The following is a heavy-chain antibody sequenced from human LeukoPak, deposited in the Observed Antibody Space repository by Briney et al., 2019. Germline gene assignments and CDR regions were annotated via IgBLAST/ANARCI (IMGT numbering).Heavy chain of an antibody. CDR1: GFTFSSYA. J-gene: IGHJ4*02. CDR2: ISYDGSNK. V-gene: IGHV3-30-3*01. Sequence: PGGSLRLSCAASGFTFSSYAMHWVRQAPGKGLEWVAVISYDGSNKYYADSVKGRFTISRDNAKNSLYLQMNSLRAEDTAVYYCARGGYCSSTSCFPDYWGQGTLVTVSS. CDR3: ARGGYCSSTSCFPDY. D-gene: IGHD2-2*03.